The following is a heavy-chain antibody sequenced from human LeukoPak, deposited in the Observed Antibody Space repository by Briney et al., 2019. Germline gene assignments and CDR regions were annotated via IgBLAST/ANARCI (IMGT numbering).Heavy chain of an antibody. CDR3: ARGDIAAASWFDP. CDR1: GFTFSNAC. Sequence: GGSLRLSCAASGFTFSNACMNWVRQAPGKGLEWVSSISSSSSYIYYADSVKGRFTISRDNAKNSLYLQMNSLRAEDTAVYYCARGDIAAASWFDPWGQGTLVTVSS. V-gene: IGHV3-21*01. J-gene: IGHJ5*02. CDR2: ISSSSSYI. D-gene: IGHD6-13*01.